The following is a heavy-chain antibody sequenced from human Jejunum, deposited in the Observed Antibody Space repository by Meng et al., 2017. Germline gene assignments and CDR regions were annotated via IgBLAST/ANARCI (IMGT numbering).Heavy chain of an antibody. CDR3: ARDLPYNNFWRNWFDP. CDR1: GYIFTSYG. J-gene: IGHJ5*02. D-gene: IGHD1-14*01. CDR2: INGGNGNT. Sequence: VLLWPSGAEVKKPWASVKVSCKASGYIFTSYGMHWVRQAPGQRLEWMGWINGGNGNTKYSQKFQGRVTITRDTSANTAYMELSSLTSEDTAVYYCARDLPYNNFWRNWFDPWGQGTLVTVSS. V-gene: IGHV1-3*01.